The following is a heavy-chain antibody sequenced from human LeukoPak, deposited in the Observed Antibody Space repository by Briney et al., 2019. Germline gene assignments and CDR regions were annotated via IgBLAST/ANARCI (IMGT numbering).Heavy chain of an antibody. J-gene: IGHJ5*02. Sequence: ASVKVSCKASGYTFTSYYMHWVRQAPGQGLEWMGWINPNSGGTNYAQKFQGRVTMTRDTSISTAYMELSRLRSDDTAVYYCARGRYCSSTSCYLVGRRFDPWGQGTLVTVSS. D-gene: IGHD2-2*01. CDR1: GYTFTSYY. CDR3: ARGRYCSSTSCYLVGRRFDP. CDR2: INPNSGGT. V-gene: IGHV1-2*02.